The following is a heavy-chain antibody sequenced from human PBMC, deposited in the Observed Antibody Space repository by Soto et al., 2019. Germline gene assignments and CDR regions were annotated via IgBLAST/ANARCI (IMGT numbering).Heavy chain of an antibody. J-gene: IGHJ6*02. CDR2: ITAYSDNA. D-gene: IGHD1-7*01. CDR1: GYTFTSNS. V-gene: IGHV1-18*01. CDR3: ARVVGNYMDV. Sequence: QVQLVQSGAEVKKPGASVKVSCKASGYTFTSNSISWVRQAPGQGPEWMGWITAYSDNASYEQKFQXXVXMXXDTSTSTAYMEVRSLRSDDTAIYYCARVVGNYMDVWGQGTTVTVSS.